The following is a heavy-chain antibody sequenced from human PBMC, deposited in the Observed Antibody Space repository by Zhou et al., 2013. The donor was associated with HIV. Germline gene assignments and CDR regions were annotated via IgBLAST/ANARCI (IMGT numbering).Heavy chain of an antibody. CDR1: GGSFSGYY. CDR2: VNHSGGT. Sequence: QVQLQQWGAGLLKPSETLSLTCAVYGGSFSGYYWSWIRQPPGKGLEWIGEVNHSGGTNYNPSLKSRATISVDTSKNQFSLKLSSVTAADTAVYYCARPNRYGPYGSGWSEYFQHWGQGTLVTVSS. D-gene: IGHD6-25*01. J-gene: IGHJ1*01. V-gene: IGHV4-34*01. CDR3: ARPNRYGPYGSGWSEYFQH.